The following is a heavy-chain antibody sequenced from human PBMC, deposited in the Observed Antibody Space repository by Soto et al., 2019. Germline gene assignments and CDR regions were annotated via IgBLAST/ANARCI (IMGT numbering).Heavy chain of an antibody. J-gene: IGHJ6*03. Sequence: ASVKVSCKASGYTFTGYYMHWVRQAPGQGLEWMGWINPNSGGTNYAQKFQGWVTMTRDTSISTAYMELSRLRSDDTAVYYCARSCSSTSCTNYYYLDVWGKGTTVTVSS. CDR3: ARSCSSTSCTNYYYLDV. V-gene: IGHV1-2*04. CDR2: INPNSGGT. D-gene: IGHD2-2*01. CDR1: GYTFTGYY.